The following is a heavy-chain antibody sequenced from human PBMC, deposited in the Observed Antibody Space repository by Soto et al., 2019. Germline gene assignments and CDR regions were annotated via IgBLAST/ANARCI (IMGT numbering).Heavy chain of an antibody. D-gene: IGHD1-1*01. CDR3: ARDRNWNCFDS. Sequence: GGSLRLSCAASGFTFSGYGMHWVRQAPGKGLEWVAVIWYDGSNRYYADSVKGRFTISRANSMYTLYLQVSSLRHEDTAVYYWARDRNWNCFDSWGLGTVVTVSS. CDR2: IWYDGSNR. V-gene: IGHV3-33*01. CDR1: GFTFSGYG. J-gene: IGHJ4*02.